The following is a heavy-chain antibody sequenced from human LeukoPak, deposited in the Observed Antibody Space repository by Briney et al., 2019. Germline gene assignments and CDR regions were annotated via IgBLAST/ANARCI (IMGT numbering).Heavy chain of an antibody. D-gene: IGHD3-9*01. CDR1: GGSISSYY. J-gene: IGHJ4*02. CDR3: ARDGANYDILTGYSFFDY. CDR2: IYYSGST. Sequence: PSETLSLTCTVSGGSISSYYWSWIRQPPGKGLEWIGYIYYSGSTNYNPSLKSRVTISVDTSKNQFSLKLSSVTAADTAVYYCARDGANYDILTGYSFFDYWGQGTLVTVSS. V-gene: IGHV4-59*01.